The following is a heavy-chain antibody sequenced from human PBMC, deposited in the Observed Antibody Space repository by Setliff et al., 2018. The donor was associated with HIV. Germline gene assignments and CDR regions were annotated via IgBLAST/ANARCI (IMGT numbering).Heavy chain of an antibody. CDR3: ARSDHSSGYYYNFDY. D-gene: IGHD3-22*01. Sequence: GASVKVSCKASATFTNVDIHWLRRATGQGLEWMGWMNPNSGVSGYGQKFQGRVTMTRDTSISTAYMVLSRLRSDDTAVYYCARSDHSSGYYYNFDYWGQGTLVTVSS. CDR1: ATFTNVD. CDR2: MNPNSGVS. V-gene: IGHV1-8*01. J-gene: IGHJ4*02.